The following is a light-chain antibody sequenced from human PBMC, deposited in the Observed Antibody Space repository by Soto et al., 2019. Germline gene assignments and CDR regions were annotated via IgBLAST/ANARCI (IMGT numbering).Light chain of an antibody. V-gene: IGLV2-14*01. CDR2: NVS. CDR3: TSSTTGSLYV. J-gene: IGLJ1*01. CDR1: SSDVGGYDH. Sequence: QSALTQPASVSGSPGQSITISCTGTSSDVGGYDHVSWYQHYPDKVPKLLIYNVSHRPSGVSNRFSGSKSGNTASLTISGLQAEDEADYFCTSSTTGSLYVFGTGTKVTVL.